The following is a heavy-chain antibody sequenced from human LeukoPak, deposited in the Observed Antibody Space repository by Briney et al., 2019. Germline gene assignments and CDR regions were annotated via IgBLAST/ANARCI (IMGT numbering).Heavy chain of an antibody. J-gene: IGHJ4*02. CDR3: ARVGVGYYFDSSGYPLYYFDY. D-gene: IGHD3-22*01. CDR2: IYHSGST. V-gene: IGHV4-38-2*02. Sequence: PSETLSLTCTVSGYSISSGYYWGWIRQPPGKGLEWIGTIYHSGSTYYNPSLKSRVTISVDTSKNQFSLKLSSVTAADTAVYYCARVGVGYYFDSSGYPLYYFDYWGQGTLVTVSS. CDR1: GYSISSGYY.